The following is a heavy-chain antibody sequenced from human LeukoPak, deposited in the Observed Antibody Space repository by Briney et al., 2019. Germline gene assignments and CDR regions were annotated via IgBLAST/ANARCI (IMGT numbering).Heavy chain of an antibody. Sequence: GGSLRLSCAGSGFTFSSYWMSWVRQAPGKGLEWVANIKQDGSEKYYVDSVKGRFTISRDNAKNSMYLQMNSLRAEDSAVYYCAQQASSISPFDYWGQGTLVTVSS. J-gene: IGHJ4*02. D-gene: IGHD2-2*01. CDR2: IKQDGSEK. CDR1: GFTFSSYW. CDR3: AQQASSISPFDY. V-gene: IGHV3-7*01.